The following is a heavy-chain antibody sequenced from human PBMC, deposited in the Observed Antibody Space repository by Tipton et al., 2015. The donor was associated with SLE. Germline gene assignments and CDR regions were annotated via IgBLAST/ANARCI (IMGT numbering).Heavy chain of an antibody. CDR1: VGSTSSYF. Sequence: TLSLTCTFSVGSTSSYFWTWIRQTAGKGLEWIGHVSTTGSARYNPSLKSRITMSIDKSKTEFSLQLTSVTATDTAVYYCASGWLAVDYWGQGKLVTVSS. CDR3: ASGWLAVDY. J-gene: IGHJ4*02. D-gene: IGHD6-19*01. CDR2: VSTTGSA. V-gene: IGHV4-4*07.